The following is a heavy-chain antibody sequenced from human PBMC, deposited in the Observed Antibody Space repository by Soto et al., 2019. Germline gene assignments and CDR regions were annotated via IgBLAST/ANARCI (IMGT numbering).Heavy chain of an antibody. CDR2: IDYSGDT. CDR1: GGSISRYY. J-gene: IGHJ6*02. CDR3: ERGVVAMALYYGMDV. D-gene: IGHD5-18*01. Sequence: SETLSLTCTVSGGSISRYYWSWIRQPPGKGLEWVGYIDYSGDTNYTHSLESRVTISVDTSKKQFSLKLSSVTAADTAVYYCERGVVAMALYYGMDVWGQGTTVTVSS. V-gene: IGHV4-59*12.